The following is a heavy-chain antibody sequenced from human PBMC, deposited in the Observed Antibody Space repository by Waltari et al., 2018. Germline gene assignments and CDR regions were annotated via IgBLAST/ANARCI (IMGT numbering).Heavy chain of an antibody. CDR1: GFTFSNNW. J-gene: IGHJ4*02. CDR2: INQDGSEK. D-gene: IGHD6-13*01. Sequence: EVQLVESGGGLVQPGGSLRLSCAASGFTFSNNWMTWVRQAPGKGLEWGAKINQDGSEKYSVESVKGRFTISRDNAKNSLYLQLNSLRADDTAVYYCTRGGDDSSWYWRNWGQGTLVTVSS. CDR3: TRGGDDSSWYWRN. V-gene: IGHV3-7*01.